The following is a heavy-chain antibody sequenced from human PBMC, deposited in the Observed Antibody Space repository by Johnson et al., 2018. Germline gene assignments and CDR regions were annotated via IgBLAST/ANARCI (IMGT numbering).Heavy chain of an antibody. V-gene: IGHV3-23*01. CDR2: IGGSGSST. CDR3: AKRRGPNTLGWEAVDI. D-gene: IGHD1-26*01. Sequence: VQLQESGGGLVQPGGSLRLSCAASGFTFSNYAMIWVRQAPGEGLDWVSAIGGSGSSTFYADSVKGRFTISRDNSKNTLYLQMNSLRADDTAGYYCAKRRGPNTLGWEAVDIWGQGTRVTVSS. CDR1: GFTFSNYA. J-gene: IGHJ3*02.